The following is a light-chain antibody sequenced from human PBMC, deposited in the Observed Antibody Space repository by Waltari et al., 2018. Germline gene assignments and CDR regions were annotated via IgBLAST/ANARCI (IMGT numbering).Light chain of an antibody. Sequence: EIVLTQSPVTLSLAPGERATPPCWASQSAGSSLAWYQQKPGQAPRLLMYDASNRATGVPARFNGSGSGTDFTLTIISLQSEDSAVYYCQQRSNWPPITFGQGTRLEIK. V-gene: IGKV3-11*01. CDR2: DAS. CDR1: QSAGSS. J-gene: IGKJ5*01. CDR3: QQRSNWPPIT.